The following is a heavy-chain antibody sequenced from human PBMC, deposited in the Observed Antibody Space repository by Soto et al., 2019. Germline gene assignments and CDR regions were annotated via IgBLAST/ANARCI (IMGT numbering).Heavy chain of an antibody. CDR3: AKGRENKIFGVDTLFDY. J-gene: IGHJ4*02. Sequence: GGSLRLSCAASGFTFSSYAMSWVRQAPGKGLEWVSTISGSGGYTYYADSVKGRFTISRDNSKNTLYLQMNSLRAEDTAVYYCAKGRENKIFGVDTLFDYWGQGTLVPVSS. CDR2: ISGSGGYT. D-gene: IGHD3-3*01. V-gene: IGHV3-23*01. CDR1: GFTFSSYA.